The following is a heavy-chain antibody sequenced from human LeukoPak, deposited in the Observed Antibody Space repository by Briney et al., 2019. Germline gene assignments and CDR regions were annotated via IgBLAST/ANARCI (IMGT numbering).Heavy chain of an antibody. CDR2: IYYSGST. CDR1: GGSISSSSYY. J-gene: IGHJ4*02. CDR3: ARVREITMIAEYYFDY. Sequence: SDTLSLTCTVSGGSISSSSYYWGWIRQPPGKGLEWIGSIYYSGSTYYNPSLKSRVTISVDTSKNQFSLKLSSVTAADTAVYYCARVREITMIAEYYFDYWGQGTLVTVSS. D-gene: IGHD3-22*01. V-gene: IGHV4-39*07.